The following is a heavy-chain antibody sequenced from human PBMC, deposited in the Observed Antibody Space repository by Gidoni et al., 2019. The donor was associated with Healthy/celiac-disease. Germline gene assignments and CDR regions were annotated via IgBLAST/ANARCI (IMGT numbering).Heavy chain of an antibody. V-gene: IGHV3-49*03. CDR1: GFTCGDYA. J-gene: IGHJ3*02. CDR3: TRFLSTMIVVVSVAAFDI. Sequence: EVQLVESGGGLVQPGRSRRRCCTASGFTCGDYAMSWFRQAPGKGLEWVGFIRSKAYGWTTEYAASLTGRFTISRDDSKRIAYLQMHSLKTEYTAVYYCTRFLSTMIVVVSVAAFDIWGQGTMVTVSS. D-gene: IGHD3-22*01. CDR2: IRSKAYGWTT.